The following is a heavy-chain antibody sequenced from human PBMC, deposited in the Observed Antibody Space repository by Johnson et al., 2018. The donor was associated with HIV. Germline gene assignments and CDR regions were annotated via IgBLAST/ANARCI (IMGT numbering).Heavy chain of an antibody. CDR2: ISGSGGST. CDR1: GFPFRDSA. J-gene: IGHJ3*02. D-gene: IGHD3-22*01. CDR3: ARDLSMIVVANAFDI. V-gene: IGHV3-NL1*01. Sequence: QVQLVESGGGVVQPGTSLRLSCAASGFPFRDSAMHWVRQAPGRGMEWVSAISGSGGSTYYADSVKGRFTISRDNSKNTLYLQMNSLRAEDTAVYYCARDLSMIVVANAFDIWGQGTMVTVSS.